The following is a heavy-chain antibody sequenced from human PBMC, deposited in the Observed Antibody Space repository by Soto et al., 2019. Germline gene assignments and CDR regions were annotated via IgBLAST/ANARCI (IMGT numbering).Heavy chain of an antibody. D-gene: IGHD3-16*01. V-gene: IGHV4-39*01. CDR2: IYYSGST. J-gene: IGHJ5*02. CDR3: ARQRRFSLGGNWFDP. Sequence: QLQLQESGPGLVKPSETLSLTFTVSGGSISSSSYYWGWIRQPPGKGLEWIGSIYYSGSTYYNPFLKFRVTISVDTSKTQFALKLSSVTAADTAVYYCARQRRFSLGGNWFDPWGQGTLVTVSS. CDR1: GGSISSSSYY.